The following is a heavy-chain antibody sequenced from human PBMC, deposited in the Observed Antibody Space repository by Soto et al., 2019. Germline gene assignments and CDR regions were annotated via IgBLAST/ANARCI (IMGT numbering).Heavy chain of an antibody. J-gene: IGHJ5*02. Sequence: SQTLSLTCAISGDSVSSNSAAWNWIRQSPSRGLEWLGRTYYRSKWYNDYAVSVKSRITINPDTSKNQFSLQLNSVTPEDTAVYYCARDKEYYYFWSGADWFAPWGQGTLVTVSS. CDR3: ARDKEYYYFWSGADWFAP. CDR2: TYYRSKWYN. V-gene: IGHV6-1*01. CDR1: GDSVSSNSAA. D-gene: IGHD3-3*01.